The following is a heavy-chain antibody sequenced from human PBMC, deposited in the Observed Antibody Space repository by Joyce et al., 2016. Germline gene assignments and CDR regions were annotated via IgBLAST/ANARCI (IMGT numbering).Heavy chain of an antibody. CDR1: GASITNNDFY. Sequence: QLRLQESGPGLVKPSETLSLTCFVSGASITNNDFYWGWFRQPPEKGLEWIGNVYINEDSCYNPSLSSRVSISFDRSQSQFSLNLYSVTAADTAIYYCARVVHGDYVFDNWGQGTLVTVSS. CDR2: VYINEDS. J-gene: IGHJ4*02. D-gene: IGHD4-17*01. V-gene: IGHV4-39*07. CDR3: ARVVHGDYVFDN.